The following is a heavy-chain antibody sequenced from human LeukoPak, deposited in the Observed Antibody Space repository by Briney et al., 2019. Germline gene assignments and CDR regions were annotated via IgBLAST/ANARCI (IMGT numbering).Heavy chain of an antibody. D-gene: IGHD6-6*01. J-gene: IGHJ6*03. Sequence: SSETLSLTCTVSGGSINNYYWTWVRQPPGKALEWVGYVSYMRTTNYNPSLKSRVTISIDTSGKQFSLKLSSVTAADTAVYYCARGYSSSPWDYYYYYYMDVWGRGTTVTVSS. CDR2: VSYMRTT. V-gene: IGHV4-59*08. CDR3: ARGYSSSPWDYYYYYYMDV. CDR1: GGSINNYY.